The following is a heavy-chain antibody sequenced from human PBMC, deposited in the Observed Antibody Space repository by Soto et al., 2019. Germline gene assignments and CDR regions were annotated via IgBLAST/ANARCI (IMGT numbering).Heavy chain of an antibody. Sequence: QVQLVQSGAEVKKPGASVKVSCKASGYTFTSYGISWVRQAPGQGREWMGWISAYNGNTNYAQKLQGRVTMTTDTSTSTGYMELRSLRSDDTAVYYCARDQPLLGGYEITYYYYYYGMDVWGQGTTVTVSS. D-gene: IGHD5-12*01. V-gene: IGHV1-18*01. CDR2: ISAYNGNT. CDR1: GYTFTSYG. J-gene: IGHJ6*02. CDR3: ARDQPLLGGYEITYYYYYYGMDV.